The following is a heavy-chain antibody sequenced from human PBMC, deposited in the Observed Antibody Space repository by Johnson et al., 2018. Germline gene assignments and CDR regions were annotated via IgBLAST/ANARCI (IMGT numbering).Heavy chain of an antibody. CDR1: GFSVSSNY. CDR3: AKGGYPKSYLFYNYYYMDV. V-gene: IGHV3-66*02. D-gene: IGHD1-26*01. CDR2: VYSGGTT. J-gene: IGHJ6*03. Sequence: EVQLLESGGALVQPGGSLRLSCAASGFSVSSNYINWVRQAPGKGLEWVSVVYSGGTTYYADSVKGRFTISRYNSKNSLYLKMNSLRSEDTALYYCAKGGYPKSYLFYNYYYMDVWGKGTTVTVSS.